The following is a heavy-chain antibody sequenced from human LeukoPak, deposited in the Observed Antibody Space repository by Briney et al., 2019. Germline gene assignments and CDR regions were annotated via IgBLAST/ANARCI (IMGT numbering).Heavy chain of an antibody. CDR3: ARELRRDGYNYLDY. J-gene: IGHJ4*02. CDR1: GGSISSYY. Sequence: SETLSLTCTVSGGSISSYYWSWIRQPAGKGLEWIGRIYTSDSTNYNPSLKSRVTMSVDTSKNQFSLKLSSVTAADTAVYYCARELRRDGYNYLDYWGQGTLVAVSS. CDR2: IYTSDST. V-gene: IGHV4-4*07. D-gene: IGHD5-24*01.